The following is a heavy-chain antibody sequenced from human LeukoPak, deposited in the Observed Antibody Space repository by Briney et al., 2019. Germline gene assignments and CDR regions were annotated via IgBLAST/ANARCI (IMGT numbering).Heavy chain of an antibody. V-gene: IGHV1-69*13. CDR1: GGDFSTYT. CDR2: IIPIFHTA. Sequence: ASVKVSCKASGGDFSTYTINWVRQAPGQGLEWMGGIIPIFHTANYPHKFQGRVTITADESARTAYIELSSLGSDDTAVYYCARDHDSNVYYAQFAYWGQGTLVTVSS. D-gene: IGHD3-22*01. CDR3: ARDHDSNVYYAQFAY. J-gene: IGHJ4*02.